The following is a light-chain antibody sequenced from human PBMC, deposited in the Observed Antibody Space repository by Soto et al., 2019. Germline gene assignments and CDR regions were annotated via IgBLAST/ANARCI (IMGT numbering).Light chain of an antibody. Sequence: AIQLTQSPSSLSASVGDRVTITCRASQGISSALAWYQQKPGKAPNLLIYDVSSLESVVPSRFSGSRSGTEFSLTISSLQPADFATYYCQQFNTYPALTFGGGTKVEIK. CDR3: QQFNTYPALT. CDR1: QGISSA. V-gene: IGKV1-13*02. CDR2: DVS. J-gene: IGKJ4*01.